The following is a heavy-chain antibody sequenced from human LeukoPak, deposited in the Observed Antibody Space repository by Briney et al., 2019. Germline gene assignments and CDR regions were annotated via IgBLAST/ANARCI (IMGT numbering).Heavy chain of an antibody. CDR3: AKERTSEGYFDY. Sequence: GGSLRLSCAASGFTFSSYAMHWVRQAPGKGLEWEAVISYDGSKKYYADSVRGRFTISRDNSKNTLYLQMNSLRAEDTAVYYCAKERTSEGYFDYWGQGTLVTVSS. D-gene: IGHD1-1*01. CDR2: ISYDGSKK. CDR1: GFTFSSYA. J-gene: IGHJ4*02. V-gene: IGHV3-30-3*01.